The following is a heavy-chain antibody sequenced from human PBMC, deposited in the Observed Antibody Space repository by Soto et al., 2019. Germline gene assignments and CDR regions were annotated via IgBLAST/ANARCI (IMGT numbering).Heavy chain of an antibody. CDR3: ARPIDYSSSSTGFDY. V-gene: IGHV5-51*01. D-gene: IGHD6-6*01. CDR2: IYPGDSVT. CDR1: GYSYTTYW. J-gene: IGHJ4*02. Sequence: GESLKISCKGSGYSYTTYWIAWVRQKPGKGLELMGIIYPGDSVTRYSPSFQGRVTISADKSISTAYLQWSSLEASDTAMYYCARPIDYSSSSTGFDYWGQGTLVTVSS.